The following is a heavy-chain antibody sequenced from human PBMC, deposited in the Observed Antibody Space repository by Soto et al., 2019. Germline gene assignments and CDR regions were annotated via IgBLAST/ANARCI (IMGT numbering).Heavy chain of an antibody. V-gene: IGHV3-30-3*01. Sequence: GSLRPSCAASGFHFSSYSMHLVRPAPGKGLEWVAVIPYDGSNKYYADSVKGRFTISRDNSKNTLYLQMNSLRAEDTAVYYCARDAGIQLWSFFDYWGQGTLVTVSS. J-gene: IGHJ4*02. CDR3: ARDAGIQLWSFFDY. CDR2: IPYDGSNK. CDR1: GFHFSSYS. D-gene: IGHD5-18*01.